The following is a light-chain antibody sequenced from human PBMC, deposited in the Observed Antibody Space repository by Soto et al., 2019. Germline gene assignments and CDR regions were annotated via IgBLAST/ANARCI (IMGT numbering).Light chain of an antibody. CDR1: QTINRW. CDR3: QQYNSSPGP. V-gene: IGKV1-5*03. J-gene: IGKJ1*01. CDR2: KAP. Sequence: DIQMTQSPSPLSASIGDRVSITCRASQTINRWLTWYQHKPGKAPKLLIYKAPSLESGVPSRFSGSGSGTEFILTITGLQVDDFATYYCQQYNSSPGPVGQGNKLDIK.